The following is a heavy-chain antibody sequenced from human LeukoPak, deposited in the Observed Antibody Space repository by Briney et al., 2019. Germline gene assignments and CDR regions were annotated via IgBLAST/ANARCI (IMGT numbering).Heavy chain of an antibody. CDR1: GGSISSYY. D-gene: IGHD2-2*01. V-gene: IGHV4-59*01. Sequence: SETLSLTCTVSGGSISSYYWSWIRQPPGKGLEWIGYIYYSGSTNYNPSLKSRVTISVDTSKNQFSLKLSSVTAADTAVYYCARLQHDPVYYYYYSMDVWGQGTTVTVSS. CDR3: ARLQHDPVYYYYYSMDV. J-gene: IGHJ6*02. CDR2: IYYSGST.